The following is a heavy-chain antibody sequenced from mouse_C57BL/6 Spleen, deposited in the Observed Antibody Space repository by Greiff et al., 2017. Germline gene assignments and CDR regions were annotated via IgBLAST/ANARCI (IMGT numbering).Heavy chain of an antibody. CDR1: GYTFTSYW. Sequence: QVHVKQSGAELVRPGSSVKLSCKASGYTFTSYWMHWVKQRPIQGLEWIGNIDPSDSETHYNQKFKDKATLTVDKSSSTAYMQLSSLTSEDSAVYYCAMGYYGSSYGDWFAYWGQGTLVTVSA. CDR2: IDPSDSET. CDR3: AMGYYGSSYGDWFAY. V-gene: IGHV1-52*01. D-gene: IGHD1-1*01. J-gene: IGHJ3*01.